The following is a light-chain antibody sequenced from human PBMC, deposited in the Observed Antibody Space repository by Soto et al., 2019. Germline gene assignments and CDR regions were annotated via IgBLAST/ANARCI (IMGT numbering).Light chain of an antibody. V-gene: IGKV3-15*01. CDR2: GAS. Sequence: EILMTQSPSTLAVSPGERATFSCRASQSVSSNLAWYQQKPGQAPRLLIYGASIRATGIPARFSGSGSGTDFTLTISSLQSEDFEVYYCQQRSNWPITFGQGTRLEIK. CDR1: QSVSSN. J-gene: IGKJ5*01. CDR3: QQRSNWPIT.